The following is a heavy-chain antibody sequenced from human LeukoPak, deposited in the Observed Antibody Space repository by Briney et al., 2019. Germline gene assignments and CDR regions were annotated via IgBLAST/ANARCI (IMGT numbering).Heavy chain of an antibody. V-gene: IGHV4-30-4*01. CDR3: ARDPQAGGYYYYGMDV. CDR1: ACTISSSDYY. D-gene: IGHD3-10*01. CDR2: IDYTGST. J-gene: IGHJ6*02. Sequence: ASETLSRTSTVSACTISSSDYYRHWIRQRPGKSLEMTRNIDYTGSTYYNPSLKSPVTISVDTSKHQFSLKLSSVKAADTAVYCCARDPQAGGYYYYGMDVWGQGTTVTVPS.